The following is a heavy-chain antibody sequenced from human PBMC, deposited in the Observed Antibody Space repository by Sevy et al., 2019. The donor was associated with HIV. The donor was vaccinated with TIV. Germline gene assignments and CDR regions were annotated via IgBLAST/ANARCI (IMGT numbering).Heavy chain of an antibody. D-gene: IGHD3-3*01. CDR2: IWYDGINK. CDR3: ARVVTSEYYDFWSGYLNPYYYYGMDV. Sequence: GGSLRLSCEVFGFTFSDYGMHWVRQAPGKGLEWVAGIWYDGINKYYADSVKGRFTISRDNSKNTLYLQMNSLRAEDTAAYYCARVVTSEYYDFWSGYLNPYYYYGMDVWGQGTTVTVSS. V-gene: IGHV3-33*01. J-gene: IGHJ6*02. CDR1: GFTFSDYG.